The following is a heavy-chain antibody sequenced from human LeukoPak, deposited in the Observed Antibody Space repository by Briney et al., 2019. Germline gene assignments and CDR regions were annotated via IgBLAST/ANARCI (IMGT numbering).Heavy chain of an antibody. CDR2: INTNTGNP. V-gene: IGHV7-4-1*02. CDR3: ARDAPGYYGSGSPIFDY. CDR1: GYTFTSYA. D-gene: IGHD3-10*01. J-gene: IGHJ4*02. Sequence: ASVKVSCKASGYTFTSYAMNWVRQAPGQGLEWMGWINTNTGNPTYAQGFTGRFVFSLDTSVSTAYLQISSLKAEDTAVYYCARDAPGYYGSGSPIFDYWGQGTLVTVSS.